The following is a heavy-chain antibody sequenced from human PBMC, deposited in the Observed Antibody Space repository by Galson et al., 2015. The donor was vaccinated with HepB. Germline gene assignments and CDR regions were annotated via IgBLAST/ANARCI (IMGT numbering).Heavy chain of an antibody. D-gene: IGHD3-16*01. CDR1: GFTFSSYW. V-gene: IGHV3-7*03. Sequence: SLRLSCAASGFTFSSYWMSWVRQAPGKELEWVANIKQDGSEKYYVDSVKGRFTISRDNAKNSLYLQMNSLRAEDTAVYYCASPQTGEGTKLFDYWGQGTLVTVSS. CDR3: ASPQTGEGTKLFDY. CDR2: IKQDGSEK. J-gene: IGHJ4*02.